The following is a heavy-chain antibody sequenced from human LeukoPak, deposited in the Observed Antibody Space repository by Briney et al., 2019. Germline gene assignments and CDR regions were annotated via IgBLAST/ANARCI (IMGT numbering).Heavy chain of an antibody. V-gene: IGHV4-34*01. J-gene: IGHJ6*02. Sequence: LRLSCAASGFTFSSYEMNWVRQPPGKGLEWIGEINHSGSTNYNPSLKSRVTISVDTSKNQFSLKLSSVTAADTAVYYCARALSIAARRYYGMDVWGQGTTVTVSS. CDR1: GFTFSSYE. CDR2: INHSGST. D-gene: IGHD6-6*01. CDR3: ARALSIAARRYYGMDV.